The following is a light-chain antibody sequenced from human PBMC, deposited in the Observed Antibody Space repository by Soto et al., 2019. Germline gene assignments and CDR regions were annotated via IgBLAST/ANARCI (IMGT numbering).Light chain of an antibody. Sequence: QSALTQPASVSGSPGQSITISCTGTSSDVGGYNYVSWYQQHPGKAPKLMIYDVSIRPSGVSHRFSGSKSDNTASLTISGLQAADEADYYCSSYTTSDTLVFGGGTQLTVL. CDR3: SSYTTSDTLV. J-gene: IGLJ2*01. CDR1: SSDVGGYNY. CDR2: DVS. V-gene: IGLV2-14*01.